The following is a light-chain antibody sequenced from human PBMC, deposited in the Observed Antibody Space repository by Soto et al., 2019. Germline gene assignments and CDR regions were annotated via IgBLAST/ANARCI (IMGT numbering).Light chain of an antibody. CDR3: QQYNTNPWT. J-gene: IGKJ1*01. V-gene: IGKV1-5*01. CDR1: QSISSW. CDR2: DAS. Sequence: DIQMTQSPSTLSASVGDRVTITCRASQSISSWLAWYQQKPGKAPKLLIYDASSLESGVPSRFSGSGSGTEFTLTISSLQPDDFATYHCQQYNTNPWTFGQGTKVDIK.